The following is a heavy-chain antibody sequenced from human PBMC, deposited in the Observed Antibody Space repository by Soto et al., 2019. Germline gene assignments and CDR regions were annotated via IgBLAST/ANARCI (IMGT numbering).Heavy chain of an antibody. V-gene: IGHV3-53*04. CDR1: GFTVTTNY. Sequence: EVQLVVSGGDLVQPGGSLRLSCAVSGFTVTTNYFSWVRQAPGKGLEWVSVIFTGGATHYADSVKGRFTISRHNSNNTLYLQMNALRPDDTAVYYCASSSDPCYGDFYYYGMDVWGQGTTVIVSS. CDR3: ASSSDPCYGDFYYYGMDV. CDR2: IFTGGAT. J-gene: IGHJ6*02. D-gene: IGHD4-17*01.